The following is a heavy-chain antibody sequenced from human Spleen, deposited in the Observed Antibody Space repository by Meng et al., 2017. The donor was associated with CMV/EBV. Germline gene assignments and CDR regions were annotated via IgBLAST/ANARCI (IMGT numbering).Heavy chain of an antibody. CDR3: GKMDFRGDYDFMSGHHYCYGMDV. D-gene: IGHD3-3*01. CDR1: GFTVSSNY. J-gene: IGHJ6*02. V-gene: IGHV3-66*02. CDR2: LFIGGST. Sequence: GGSLRLSCAASGFTVSSNYMNWVRQAPGKGLEWVSILFIGGSTHNAESVQGRFAISRDNSKNTLYLQMDRLRAEDTAVYYCGKMDFRGDYDFMSGHHYCYGMDVWGQGTTVTVSS.